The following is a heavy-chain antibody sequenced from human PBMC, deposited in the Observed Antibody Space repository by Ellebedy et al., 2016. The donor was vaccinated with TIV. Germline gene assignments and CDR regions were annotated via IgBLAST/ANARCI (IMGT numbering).Heavy chain of an antibody. CDR2: ISYTGRTA. Sequence: GESLKISCEASGFTFSSYGMHWVRQAPGKGLEWVAVISYTGRTAYYADSVKGRFTISRDNSKNTQYLQMNSLRVEDTAVYYCAKEPIEYSSAWYFDSWGQGTLVTVSS. CDR3: AKEPIEYSSAWYFDS. V-gene: IGHV3-30*18. CDR1: GFTFSSYG. J-gene: IGHJ4*02. D-gene: IGHD6-19*01.